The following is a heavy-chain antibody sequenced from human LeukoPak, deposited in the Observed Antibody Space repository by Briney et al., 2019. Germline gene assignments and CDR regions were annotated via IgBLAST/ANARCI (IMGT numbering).Heavy chain of an antibody. CDR3: ARHHVSSSWYYYYGMDV. CDR2: IYYSGST. J-gene: IGHJ6*02. D-gene: IGHD6-13*01. V-gene: IGHV4-59*08. Sequence: SETLSLTCTVSGGSISSYYWSWIRQPPGKGLEWIGYIYYSGSTNYNPSLKSRVTISVDTSKNQFSLKLSSVTAADTAVYYCARHHVSSSWYYYYGMDVWGQGTPVTVSS. CDR1: GGSISSYY.